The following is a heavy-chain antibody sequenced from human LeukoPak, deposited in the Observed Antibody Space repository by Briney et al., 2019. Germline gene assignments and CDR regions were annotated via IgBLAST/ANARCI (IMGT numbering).Heavy chain of an antibody. CDR3: ARQAVAGSHLDY. Sequence: SETLSLTCTVSGGSISSSSYYWGWIRQPPGKGLEWIGSIYYSGSTYYNPSLKSRVTISVYTSKNQFSLKLSSVTAADTAVYYCARQAVAGSHLDYWGQGTLVTVSS. CDR2: IYYSGST. V-gene: IGHV4-39*01. CDR1: GGSISSSSYY. J-gene: IGHJ4*02. D-gene: IGHD6-19*01.